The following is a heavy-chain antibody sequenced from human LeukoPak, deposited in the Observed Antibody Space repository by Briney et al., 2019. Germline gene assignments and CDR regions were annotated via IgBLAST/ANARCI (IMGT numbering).Heavy chain of an antibody. J-gene: IGHJ6*03. V-gene: IGHV5-51*01. Sequence: GESLKISCKGSGYSFISYWIGWVRQMPGKGPEWMGIIYPGDSETRYSPSFQGQVTISADKSISTAYLQWSSLKASDTAVYYCARHQRDREVIFGDYYYMDVWGTGTTVTVSS. CDR1: GYSFISYW. CDR2: IYPGDSET. D-gene: IGHD3-10*01. CDR3: ARHQRDREVIFGDYYYMDV.